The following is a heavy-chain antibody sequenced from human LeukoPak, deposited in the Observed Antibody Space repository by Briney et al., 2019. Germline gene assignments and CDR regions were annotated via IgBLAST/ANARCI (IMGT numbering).Heavy chain of an antibody. CDR3: ARGSETQQEYYFDY. Sequence: GGSLRLSCAASGFTVSSNFMSWVRQAPGKGLEWVSVIYSNGRTTYADSVKGRFIISRDNSKNTLNLQMNSLRDEDTAVYYCARGSETQQEYYFDYWGQGTLVTVSS. CDR1: GFTVSSNF. V-gene: IGHV3-66*01. J-gene: IGHJ4*02. D-gene: IGHD3-10*01. CDR2: IYSNGRT.